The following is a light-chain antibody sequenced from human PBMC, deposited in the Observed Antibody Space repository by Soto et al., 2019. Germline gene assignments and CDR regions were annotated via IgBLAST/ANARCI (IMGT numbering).Light chain of an antibody. CDR3: SSYTSSSTVV. J-gene: IGLJ2*01. V-gene: IGLV2-14*01. CDR1: SSDVGGYNY. Sequence: QSPLTQPASVSGSPGQSITISCTGTSSDVGGYNYVSWYQQHPGKAPKLMIYEVSNRPSGVSNRFSGSKSGNTASLTISGLQAEDGADYYCSSYTSSSTVVVGGGTELTVL. CDR2: EVS.